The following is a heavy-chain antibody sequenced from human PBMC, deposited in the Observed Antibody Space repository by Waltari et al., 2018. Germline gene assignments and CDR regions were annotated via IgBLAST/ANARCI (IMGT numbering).Heavy chain of an antibody. CDR3: ASLSCPLRRTSCYSYYMDV. Sequence: QLQLQESGPGLVKPSETLSLTCTVSGGSLSSSRSYWGWIRQPPGKGLEWIGSIYYSGSTYYNPSLKSRVTISVDTSKNQFSLKLSSVTAADTAVYYRASLSCPLRRTSCYSYYMDVWGKGTTVTISS. D-gene: IGHD2-2*01. V-gene: IGHV4-39*07. CDR1: GGSLSSSRSY. J-gene: IGHJ6*03. CDR2: IYYSGST.